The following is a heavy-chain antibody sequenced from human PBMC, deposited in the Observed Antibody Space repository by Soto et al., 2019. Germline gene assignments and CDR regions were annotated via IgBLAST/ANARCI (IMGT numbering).Heavy chain of an antibody. CDR2: VYYGGST. CDR1: GDSISSSSYY. J-gene: IGHJ6*02. Sequence: SETLSLTCPVSGDSISSSSYYWGWIRQPPGKGLEWIGNVYYGGSTYYNPSLKSRVTISVETSKSQFSLKLSSVTAADTAAYYCAGGDYYHSSGYYFYYYTMDVWGQGTTVTVS. CDR3: AGGDYYHSSGYYFYYYTMDV. V-gene: IGHV4-39*01. D-gene: IGHD3-22*01.